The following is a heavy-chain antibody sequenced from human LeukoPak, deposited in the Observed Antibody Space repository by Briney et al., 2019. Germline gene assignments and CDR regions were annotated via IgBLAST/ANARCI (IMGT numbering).Heavy chain of an antibody. CDR2: IYYSGST. CDR3: ARGAPEMATIDF. J-gene: IGHJ3*01. D-gene: IGHD5-24*01. V-gene: IGHV4-39*01. CDR1: GGSISSSSYY. Sequence: SETLSLTCTVSGGSISSSSYYWGWIRQPPGKGLEWIGSIYYSGSTYYNPSLKSRVTISVDTSKNQFSLKLSSVTAADTAVYYCARGAPEMATIDFWGQGTMVTVSS.